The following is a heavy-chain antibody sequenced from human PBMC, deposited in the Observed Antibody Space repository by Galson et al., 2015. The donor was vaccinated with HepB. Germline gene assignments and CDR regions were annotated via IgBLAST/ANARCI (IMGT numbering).Heavy chain of an antibody. CDR2: ISSSSSSI. CDR3: TRSYGSEDNAFDI. CDR1: GFIFSRYS. J-gene: IGHJ3*02. D-gene: IGHD3-10*01. Sequence: SLRLSCAASGFIFSRYSMNWVRQAPGKGLEWVSEISSSSSSIYYADSVKGRFTMTRDNAKNSLYLQMNSLRDEDTALYFCTRSYGSEDNAFDIWGQGTMVTVSS. V-gene: IGHV3-48*02.